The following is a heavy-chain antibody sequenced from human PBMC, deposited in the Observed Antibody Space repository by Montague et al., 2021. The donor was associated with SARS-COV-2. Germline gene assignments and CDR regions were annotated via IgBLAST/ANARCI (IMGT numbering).Heavy chain of an antibody. CDR1: GFSFSDSY. CDR2: IKAGNT. Sequence: SLRLSCAASGFSFSDSYMSWVRQAPVKGPAWVSIIKAGNTYYTDXVKXRFTMSRDNSKNTLSLQMNSLRDEDTAVYYCARGHDDTGYFLEDFWGQGALVTVSS. J-gene: IGHJ4*02. V-gene: IGHV3-53*01. D-gene: IGHD5-12*01. CDR3: ARGHDDTGYFLEDF.